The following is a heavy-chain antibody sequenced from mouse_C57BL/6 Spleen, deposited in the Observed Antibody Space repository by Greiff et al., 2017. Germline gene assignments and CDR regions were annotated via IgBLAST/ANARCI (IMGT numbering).Heavy chain of an antibody. Sequence: QVQLQQSGAELMKPGASVKLSCKATGYTFTGYWIEWVKQRPGHGLEWIGEILPGSGSTNYNEKFKGKATFTVDTSSNTAYMQLSSLTTEDSAIYYCARWGTLSSFAYWGQGTLVTVSA. CDR3: ARWGTLSSFAY. CDR2: ILPGSGST. J-gene: IGHJ3*01. V-gene: IGHV1-9*01. CDR1: GYTFTGYW. D-gene: IGHD3-3*01.